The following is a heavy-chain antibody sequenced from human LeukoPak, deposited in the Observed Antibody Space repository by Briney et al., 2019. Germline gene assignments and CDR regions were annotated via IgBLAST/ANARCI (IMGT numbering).Heavy chain of an antibody. D-gene: IGHD3-10*01. CDR1: GFSLNTSGVG. CDR2: IYWDDDK. V-gene: IGHV2-5*02. Sequence: SGPTLVKPTQTLTLTCTFSGFSLNTSGVGVGWIRQPPGKALEWLALIYWDDDKRYSPSLKSRLTITKDTSKNQVVLTMTNMGPVDTATYYCAHMGGSGSYYRFDYWGQGTLVTVSS. CDR3: AHMGGSGSYYRFDY. J-gene: IGHJ4*02.